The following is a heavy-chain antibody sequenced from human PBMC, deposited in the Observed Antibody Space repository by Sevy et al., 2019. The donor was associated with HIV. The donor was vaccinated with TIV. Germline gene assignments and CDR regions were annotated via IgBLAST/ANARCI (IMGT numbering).Heavy chain of an antibody. Sequence: GGSLRLSCTASGFTFSNFGIHWVRQAPGKGLQWVALMWYDGNKKYYADSVKGRFTISRDSSKNTVYLQMNNLRAEDTAMYYCARGPSLIVAGAAGYLDYWGQGTLVTVSS. CDR3: ARGPSLIVAGAAGYLDY. CDR1: GFTFSNFG. J-gene: IGHJ4*02. CDR2: MWYDGNKK. V-gene: IGHV3-33*01. D-gene: IGHD2-21*01.